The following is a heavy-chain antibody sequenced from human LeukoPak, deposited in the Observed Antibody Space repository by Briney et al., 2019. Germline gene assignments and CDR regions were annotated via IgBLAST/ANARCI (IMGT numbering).Heavy chain of an antibody. J-gene: IGHJ6*03. D-gene: IGHD4-17*01. CDR3: TTTVTPYYYYYMDV. CDR2: IKSKTDGGTT. Sequence: PGGSLRLSCEASGFTFSSYWMSWVRQAPGKGLEWVGRIKSKTDGGTTDHAAPVKGRFTISRDDSKNTLYLQMNSLKTEDTAVYYCTTTVTPYYYYYMDVWGKGTTVTVSS. CDR1: GFTFSSYW. V-gene: IGHV3-15*01.